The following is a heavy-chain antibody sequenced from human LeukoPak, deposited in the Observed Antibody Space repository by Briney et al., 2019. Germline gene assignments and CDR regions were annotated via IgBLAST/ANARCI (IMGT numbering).Heavy chain of an antibody. V-gene: IGHV4-61*02. CDR1: GGSISSGSYY. J-gene: IGHJ4*02. CDR3: ARGRRDYNYEDYFDY. CDR2: IYTSGST. D-gene: IGHD1-20*01. Sequence: PSETLSLTCTVSGGSISSGSYYWSWIRQPAGKGLEWIGRIYTSGSTNYNPSLKSRVTISVDTSKNQFSLKLSSVTAADTAVYYCARGRRDYNYEDYFDYWGQGTLVTVSS.